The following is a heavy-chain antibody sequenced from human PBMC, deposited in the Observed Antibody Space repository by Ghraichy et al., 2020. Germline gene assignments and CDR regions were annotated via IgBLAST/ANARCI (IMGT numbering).Heavy chain of an antibody. J-gene: IGHJ4*02. CDR3: ASWNAISLDY. V-gene: IGHV4-34*01. CDR2: INHSGST. Sequence: SQTLSLTCAVYGGSFSGYYWSWIRQPPGKGLEWIGEINHSGSTNYNPSLKSRVTISVDTSKNQFSLKLRSVTAADTAVYYCASWNAISLDYWGQGTLVTVSS. CDR1: GGSFSGYY. D-gene: IGHD3-3*01.